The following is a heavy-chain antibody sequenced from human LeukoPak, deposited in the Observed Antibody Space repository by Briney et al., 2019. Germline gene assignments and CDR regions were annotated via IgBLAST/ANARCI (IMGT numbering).Heavy chain of an antibody. V-gene: IGHV3-23*01. D-gene: IGHD2-2*01. CDR2: ISGSGGST. CDR3: AKLPSRLVVPAARAV. Sequence: GGSLRLSCAASGFTFSSYAMSLVRQAPGKGLEWVSAISGSGGSTYYADSVKGRFTISRDNSKNTLYLQMNSLRAEDTAVYYCAKLPSRLVVPAARAVWGQGTTVTVSS. J-gene: IGHJ6*02. CDR1: GFTFSSYA.